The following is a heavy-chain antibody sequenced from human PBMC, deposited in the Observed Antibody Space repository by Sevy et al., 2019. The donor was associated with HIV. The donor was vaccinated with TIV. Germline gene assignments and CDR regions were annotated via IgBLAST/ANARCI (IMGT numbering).Heavy chain of an antibody. Sequence: GGSLRLSCAASGFTFRSYAMSWVRQAPGKGLEWVSAISGSGGSTYYADSVKGRFTISRDNSKNTLYLQMNSLRAEDTAVYYCAKDLGATITTYYFDYWGQGTLVTVSS. CDR1: GFTFRSYA. V-gene: IGHV3-23*01. D-gene: IGHD5-12*01. J-gene: IGHJ4*02. CDR3: AKDLGATITTYYFDY. CDR2: ISGSGGST.